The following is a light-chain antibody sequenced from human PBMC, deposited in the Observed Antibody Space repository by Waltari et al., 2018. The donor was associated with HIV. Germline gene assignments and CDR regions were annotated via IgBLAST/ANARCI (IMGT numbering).Light chain of an antibody. CDR3: QQYNSHSYT. CDR2: KTS. V-gene: IGKV1-5*03. CDR1: QIINNW. J-gene: IGKJ2*01. Sequence: DVQMTQTPSSLSAGVGAKVTITCRTSQIINNWLAWYQQKPGKPPKLLIYKTSYLDSGVPNRFSGSGSVADFTLIIDGLQPDDFATYYCQQYNSHSYTFGQGTKVDVK.